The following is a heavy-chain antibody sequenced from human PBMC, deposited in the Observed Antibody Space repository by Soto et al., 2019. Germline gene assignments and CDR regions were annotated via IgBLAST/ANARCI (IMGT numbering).Heavy chain of an antibody. J-gene: IGHJ5*02. CDR1: GDSTSRHNYY. Sequence: SETLSLTCTVSGDSTSRHNYYWGWIRPPPGKGLEWIGSISYGGSTYYNPSLKSRVTISVDTSNNHFSLKLGSVTAADTAVYYCAKTLSNNQTPNWFDPWGQGTLVTVSS. CDR3: AKTLSNNQTPNWFDP. CDR2: ISYGGST. V-gene: IGHV4-39*02. D-gene: IGHD1-1*01.